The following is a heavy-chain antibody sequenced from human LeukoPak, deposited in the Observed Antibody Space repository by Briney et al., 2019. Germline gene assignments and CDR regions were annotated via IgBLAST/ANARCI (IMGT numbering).Heavy chain of an antibody. V-gene: IGHV3-23*01. CDR3: AKGAATGSVDWFDP. D-gene: IGHD6-13*01. CDR2: INGNGGVT. CDR1: GFTFSSYA. Sequence: PGGSLRLSCTASGFTFSSYAMSWVRQAPGKGLEWVSSINGNGGVTFYADSVKGRFAISRDNSKNTLYLHMNSLRAEDTAVYYCAKGAATGSVDWFDPWGQGTVVTVSS. J-gene: IGHJ5*02.